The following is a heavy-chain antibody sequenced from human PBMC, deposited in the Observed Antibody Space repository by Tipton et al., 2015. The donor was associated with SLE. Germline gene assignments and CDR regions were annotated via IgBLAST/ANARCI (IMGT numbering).Heavy chain of an antibody. V-gene: IGHV4-4*07. CDR3: ARDGAMIVPRGSFDI. CDR2: IYTSGST. D-gene: IGHD3-22*01. Sequence: LRLSCTVSGDSISSYYWSWIRQPAGKGLEWIGRIYTSGSTNYNPSLKSRVTMSVDTSKNQFSLKLSSVTAAGTAVYYCARDGAMIVPRGSFDIWGQGTMVTVSS. J-gene: IGHJ3*02. CDR1: GDSISSYY.